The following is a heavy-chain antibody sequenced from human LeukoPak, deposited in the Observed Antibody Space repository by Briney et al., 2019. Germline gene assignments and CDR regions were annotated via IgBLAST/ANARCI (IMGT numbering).Heavy chain of an antibody. D-gene: IGHD3-10*01. V-gene: IGHV4-59*01. CDR1: GGSISSYY. Sequence: SETLSLTCTVSGGSISSYYWSWIRQPPGKGLEWIGYIYYTGTTNYNPSLRSRVTMSVDTSKNQFSLRLGSVTAADTAVYYCARGATIVRGVVLTGGEYFDYWGRGTLVTVSS. CDR3: ARGATIVRGVVLTGGEYFDY. CDR2: IYYTGTT. J-gene: IGHJ4*02.